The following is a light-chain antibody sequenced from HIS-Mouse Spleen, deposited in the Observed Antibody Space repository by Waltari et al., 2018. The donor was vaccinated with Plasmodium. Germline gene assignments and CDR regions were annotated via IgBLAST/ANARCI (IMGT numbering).Light chain of an antibody. V-gene: IGLV3-10*01. CDR2: GDS. Sequence: SYELTQPPSVSVSPGQTARITCSGDALPKKYAYWYQQKSGQAPVLVIYGDSKRPSGSPERFSGSSSGTMATLTISGAQVEYEADYYCYSTDSSGNHRVFGGGTKLTVL. J-gene: IGLJ3*02. CDR3: YSTDSSGNHRV. CDR1: ALPKKY.